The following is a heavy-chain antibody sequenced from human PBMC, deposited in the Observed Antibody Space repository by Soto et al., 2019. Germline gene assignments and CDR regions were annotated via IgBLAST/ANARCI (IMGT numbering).Heavy chain of an antibody. Sequence: TLSLTCAVSGGSISSGGYSWSWIRQPPGKGLEWIAYIYHSGSTYYNPSLKSRVTISVDRSKNQFSLKLSSVTAADTAVYYCARVTDYWGQGTLVTVSS. V-gene: IGHV4-30-2*01. J-gene: IGHJ4*02. CDR3: ARVTDY. CDR1: GGSISSGGYS. CDR2: IYHSGST.